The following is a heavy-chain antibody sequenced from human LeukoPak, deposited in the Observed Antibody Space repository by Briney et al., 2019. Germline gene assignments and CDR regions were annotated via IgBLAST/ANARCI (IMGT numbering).Heavy chain of an antibody. V-gene: IGHV3-74*01. J-gene: IGHJ4*02. Sequence: GGSLRLSCAASGFTFSSYWMHWVRQAPGKGLVWVSRINTDGSSTSYADSVKGRFTISRDNAKNTLYLQMNSLRAEDTAVYYCARDSSDAVAAIDYWGQGTLATVSS. CDR3: ARDSSDAVAAIDY. CDR1: GFTFSSYW. D-gene: IGHD6-19*01. CDR2: INTDGSST.